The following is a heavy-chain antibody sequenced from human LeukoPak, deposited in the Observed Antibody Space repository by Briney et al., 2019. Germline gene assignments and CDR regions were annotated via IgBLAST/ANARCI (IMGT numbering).Heavy chain of an antibody. V-gene: IGHV1-2*02. J-gene: IGHJ5*02. CDR1: GYTFTGYY. Sequence: ASVKVSCKASGYTFTGYYMHWVRQAPGQGLEWMGWINPNSGGTSYAQKFQGRVTMTRDTSISTAYMELSSLRSDDTAVYYCAREGAAAEDVDWFDPWGQGTLVTVSS. CDR2: INPNSGGT. CDR3: AREGAAAEDVDWFDP. D-gene: IGHD6-25*01.